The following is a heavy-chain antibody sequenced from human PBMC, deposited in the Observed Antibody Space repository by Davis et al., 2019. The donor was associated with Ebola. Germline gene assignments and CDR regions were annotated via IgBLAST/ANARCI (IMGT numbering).Heavy chain of an antibody. Sequence: PGGSLRLSCAASGFTFSDYYMSWIRQAPGKGLEWVSYISSSSSYTNYADSVKGRFTISRDNAKNSLYLQMNSLRAEDTAVYYCARRGSSGWYLLDYWGQGTLVTVSS. J-gene: IGHJ4*02. CDR3: ARRGSSGWYLLDY. D-gene: IGHD6-19*01. CDR1: GFTFSDYY. V-gene: IGHV3-11*06. CDR2: ISSSSSYT.